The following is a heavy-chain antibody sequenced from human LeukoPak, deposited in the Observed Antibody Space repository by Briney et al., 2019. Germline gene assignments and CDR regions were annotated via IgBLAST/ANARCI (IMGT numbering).Heavy chain of an antibody. CDR1: GGSTSTYY. D-gene: IGHD6-19*01. CDR3: AGRGLTTGWTFDY. J-gene: IGHJ4*01. Sequence: PSETLSLTCSVSGGSTSTYYWSWIRQPAGKGLEWIAQIHTSGRTDFNPSLKSRVSISMDTPNNQFSLMINSVTAADTAIYYCAGRGLTTGWTFDYWGHGTQVTVSS. V-gene: IGHV4-4*07. CDR2: IHTSGRT.